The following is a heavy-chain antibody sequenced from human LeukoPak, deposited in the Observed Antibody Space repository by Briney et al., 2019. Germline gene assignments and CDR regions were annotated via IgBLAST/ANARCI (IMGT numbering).Heavy chain of an antibody. CDR3: VTKEPSTSGWSY. V-gene: IGHV3-7*01. J-gene: IGHJ4*02. CDR2: IKEDGREK. Sequence: GGSLRLSCTASGFTFNRDWTAWVRQAPGKGLEWVANIKEDGREKNYVDSVKGRFTISRDNAENSVYLQMNDLRAEDTGVYYCVTKEPSTSGWSYWGQGTLVTVSS. D-gene: IGHD6-19*01. CDR1: GFTFNRDW.